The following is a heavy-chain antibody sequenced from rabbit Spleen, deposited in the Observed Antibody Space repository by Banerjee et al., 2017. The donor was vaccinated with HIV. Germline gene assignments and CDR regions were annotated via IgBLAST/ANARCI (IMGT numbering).Heavy chain of an antibody. CDR1: GFSFSSNW. CDR3: ARNYVSAFDP. D-gene: IGHD1-1*01. V-gene: IGHV1S45*01. J-gene: IGHJ2*01. CDR2: IDTGDGDT. Sequence: QEQVVESGGGLVKPGGTLTLTCTVSGFSFSSNWICWVRQAPGKGLEWITCIDTGDGDTYYANWAKGRFTISKTSSTTVTLQMTSLTAADTATYFCARNYVSAFDPWGQGTLVTVS.